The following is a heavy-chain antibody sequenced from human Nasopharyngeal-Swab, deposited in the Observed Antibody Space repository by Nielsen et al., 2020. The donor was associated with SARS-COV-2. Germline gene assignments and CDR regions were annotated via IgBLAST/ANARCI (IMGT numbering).Heavy chain of an antibody. Sequence: GGSLRLSCAASGFTFSSYAMHWVRQAPGKGLEWVAVISYDGSNKYYADSVKGRFTISRDNSKNTLYLQMNSLRAEDTAVYYCARAPVPAVSIDYWGQGTLVTVSS. CDR1: GFTFSSYA. CDR3: ARAPVPAVSIDY. CDR2: ISYDGSNK. D-gene: IGHD2-2*01. V-gene: IGHV3-30-3*01. J-gene: IGHJ4*02.